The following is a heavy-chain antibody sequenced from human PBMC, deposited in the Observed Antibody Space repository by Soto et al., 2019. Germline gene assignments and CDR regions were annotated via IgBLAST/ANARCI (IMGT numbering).Heavy chain of an antibody. CDR2: IIPIFGTA. CDR3: ARGYSYGYQYYGMDV. CDR1: GGTFSSYA. V-gene: IGHV1-69*13. D-gene: IGHD5-18*01. Sequence: ASVKVSCKASGGTFSSYAISWVRQAPGQGLEWKGGIIPIFGTANYAQKFQGRVTITADESTSTAYMELSSLRSEDTAVYYCARGYSYGYQYYGMDVWGQGTTVTVSS. J-gene: IGHJ6*02.